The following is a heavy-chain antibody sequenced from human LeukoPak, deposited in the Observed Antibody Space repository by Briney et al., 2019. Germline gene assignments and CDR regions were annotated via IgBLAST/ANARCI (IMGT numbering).Heavy chain of an antibody. J-gene: IGHJ4*02. Sequence: PGGSLRLSCAASGFTFSSYWMSWVRQAPGKGLEWMANIKQDGSEKYYVDSVKGRFTISRDNAKNSLYLQMNSLRAEDTAVYYCARDEHYSNYESDNFDYWGQGTLVTVSS. V-gene: IGHV3-7*03. CDR2: IKQDGSEK. CDR3: ARDEHYSNYESDNFDY. CDR1: GFTFSSYW. D-gene: IGHD4-11*01.